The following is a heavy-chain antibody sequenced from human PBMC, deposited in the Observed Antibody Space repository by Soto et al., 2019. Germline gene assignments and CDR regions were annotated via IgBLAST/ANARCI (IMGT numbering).Heavy chain of an antibody. CDR3: TTYGDSSDYYYYGMDV. Sequence: LRLSCAASGFTFSNAWMSWVRQAPGKGLEWVGRIKSKTDGGTTDYAAPVKGRFTISRDDSKNTLYLQMNSLKTEDTAVYYCTTYGDSSDYYYYGMDVWGQGTTVTVSS. CDR2: IKSKTDGGTT. D-gene: IGHD4-17*01. CDR1: GFTFSNAW. J-gene: IGHJ6*02. V-gene: IGHV3-15*01.